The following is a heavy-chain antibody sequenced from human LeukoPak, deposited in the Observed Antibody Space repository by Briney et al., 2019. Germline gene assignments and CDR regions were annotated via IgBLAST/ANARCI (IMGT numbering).Heavy chain of an antibody. V-gene: IGHV3-74*01. D-gene: IGHD3-9*01. J-gene: IGHJ3*02. Sequence: GGSLRLSCAASGFTFSSYAMSWVRQAPGKGLVWVSRVYSDGSSTNYADSVKGRFTISRDNAKNTLYLQMNSLRAEDTAVYYCARNLPGIGDTFDIWGQGTMVTVSS. CDR1: GFTFSSYA. CDR3: ARNLPGIGDTFDI. CDR2: VYSDGSST.